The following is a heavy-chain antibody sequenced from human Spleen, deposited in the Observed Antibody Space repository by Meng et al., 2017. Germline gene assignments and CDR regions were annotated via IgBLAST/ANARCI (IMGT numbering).Heavy chain of an antibody. J-gene: IGHJ4*02. CDR3: ARDHGSSPHSY. Sequence: ASVKVSCKASGYTFTGYYMNWVRQAPGQGLEWMGRINPSSGGTNYAQKFQGRVTMTRVTSISTASMELSRLRSDDTAVYYCARDHGSSPHSYWGQGTLVTVSS. CDR2: INPSSGGT. CDR1: GYTFTGYY. D-gene: IGHD6-13*01. V-gene: IGHV1-2*06.